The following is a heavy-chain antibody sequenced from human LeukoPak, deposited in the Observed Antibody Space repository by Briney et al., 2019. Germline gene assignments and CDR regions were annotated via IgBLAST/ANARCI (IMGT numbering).Heavy chain of an antibody. CDR1: GGSISSGSYY. J-gene: IGHJ6*03. CDR2: VYPSGNT. CDR3: ARVIAARRPYYYYYMDV. Sequence: PSETLSLTCTVSGGSISSGSYYWSWIRQPAGKGLEWIGRVYPSGNTIYSPSLKSRVTISVDTSKNQFSLKLSSVTAADTAVYYCARVIAARRPYYYYYMDVWGKGTTVTVSS. V-gene: IGHV4-61*02. D-gene: IGHD6-6*01.